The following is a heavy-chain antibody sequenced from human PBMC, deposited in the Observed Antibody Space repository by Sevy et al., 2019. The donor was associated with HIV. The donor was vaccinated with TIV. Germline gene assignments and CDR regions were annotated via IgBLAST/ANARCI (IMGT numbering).Heavy chain of an antibody. V-gene: IGHV3-23*01. CDR2: ISRSGGST. D-gene: IGHD3-22*01. J-gene: IGHJ4*02. CDR1: EFRFSDFA. CDR3: ARGGYYYDNAAYYALDS. Sequence: GGSLRLSCAASEFRFSDFAMHWVRQAPGKGLEWVSAISRSGGSTYYADSVKGRFTISRDNSKNTLYLQMNSLRAEDTAMYYCARGGYYYDNAAYYALDSWGQGTLVTVSS.